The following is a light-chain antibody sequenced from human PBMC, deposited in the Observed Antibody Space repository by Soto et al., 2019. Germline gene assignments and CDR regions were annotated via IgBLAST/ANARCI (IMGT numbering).Light chain of an antibody. CDR2: GAS. V-gene: IGKV3-20*01. CDR3: QQYGSSPTWT. J-gene: IGKJ1*01. CDR1: QSVSSSY. Sequence: EIGLTQSPGTLSLSPGERATLSCRASQSVSSSYLAWYQQKPGQAPSLLIYGASSRATGIPDRFSGSGSGTDFTLTISRLEPEDFAVYYCQQYGSSPTWTFGQGTKGEIK.